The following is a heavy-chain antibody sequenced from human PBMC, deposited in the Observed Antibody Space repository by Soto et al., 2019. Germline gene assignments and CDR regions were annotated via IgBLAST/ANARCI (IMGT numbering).Heavy chain of an antibody. J-gene: IGHJ6*04. CDR1: GYSFTSYW. Sequence: GESLKISCKGSGYSFTSYWIGWVRQMPGKGLEWMGIIYPGDSDTRYSPSFQGQVTISADKSISTAYLQWSSLKASDTAMYYCARRHNRSLRIKIFGGWDVWGKGTTVTVSS. CDR3: ARRHNRSLRIKIFGGWDV. CDR2: IYPGDSDT. V-gene: IGHV5-51*01. D-gene: IGHD3-3*01.